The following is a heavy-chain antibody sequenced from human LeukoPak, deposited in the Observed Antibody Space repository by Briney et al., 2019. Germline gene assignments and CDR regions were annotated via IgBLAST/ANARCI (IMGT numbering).Heavy chain of an antibody. CDR1: GFILSSNY. V-gene: IGHV3-7*01. CDR3: ARVGDCWSGWIVYYYIDG. CDR2: IKQDGSEK. J-gene: IGHJ6*03. D-gene: IGHD3-3*01. Sequence: VRSLRLSCAASGFILSSNYMSWVRQAPGQGLEWVANIKQDGSEKYHTDSVKARFTITRDNAKNSLYLQMHSVRAEDAAVYYCARVGDCWSGWIVYYYIDGWGKGTTVTVSS.